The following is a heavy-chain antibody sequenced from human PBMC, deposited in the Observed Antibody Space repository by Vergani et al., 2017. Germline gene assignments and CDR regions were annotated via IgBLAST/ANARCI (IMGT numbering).Heavy chain of an antibody. J-gene: IGHJ4*02. Sequence: QVQLQESGPGLVKSSETLSLTCSVSFDSIRNLYCNWIRQPPGKGLEWIGSIHYTENTNYNHSLKTRVTISVDTSKNQFSLTLTSVTAADTAVYYCASDTHSGQRADCWGQGILVTVTS. CDR2: IHYTENT. V-gene: IGHV4-59*11. CDR3: ASDTHSGQRADC. D-gene: IGHD6-19*01. CDR1: FDSIRNLY.